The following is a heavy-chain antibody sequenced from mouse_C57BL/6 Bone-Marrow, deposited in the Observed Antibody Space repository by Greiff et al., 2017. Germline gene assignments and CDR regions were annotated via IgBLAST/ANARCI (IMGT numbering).Heavy chain of an antibody. J-gene: IGHJ4*01. CDR2: IWSDGGT. D-gene: IGHD2-1*01. Sequence: VKVVESGPGLAAPSQSLSITCTVSGFSLTSYGVHWVRQPPGKGLEWLVVIWSDGGTNYNSALKSQLSILQDNPKSRVFLLLNSPQTDDTPMYYGASAYGNYGYAMDYWGQGTAVTVSS. CDR1: GFSLTSYG. CDR3: ASAYGNYGYAMDY. V-gene: IGHV2-6*03.